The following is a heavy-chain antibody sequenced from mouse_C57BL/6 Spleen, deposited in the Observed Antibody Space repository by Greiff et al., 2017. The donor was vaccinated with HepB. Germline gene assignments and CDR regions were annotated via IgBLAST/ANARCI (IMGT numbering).Heavy chain of an antibody. CDR1: GYTFTDYY. V-gene: IGHV1-19*01. J-gene: IGHJ2*01. CDR3: TRRLYYEYDVGFDY. Sequence: VQLKQSGPVLVKPGASVKMSCKASGYTFTDYYMNWVKQSHGKSLEWIGVINPYNGGTSYNQKFKGKATLTVDKSSSTAYMELNSLTSEDSAVYYCTRRLYYEYDVGFDYWGQGTTLTVSS. CDR2: INPYNGGT. D-gene: IGHD2-4*01.